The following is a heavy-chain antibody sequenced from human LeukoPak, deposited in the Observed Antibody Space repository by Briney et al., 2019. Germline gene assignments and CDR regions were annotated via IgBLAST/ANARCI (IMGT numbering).Heavy chain of an antibody. CDR1: GGTFSSYA. CDR2: IIPIFGTA. V-gene: IGHV1-69*13. CDR3: ARELGPYSFDY. D-gene: IGHD2-21*01. J-gene: IGHJ4*02. Sequence: RVASVKVSCKASGGTFSSYAISWVRQAPGQGLEWMGGIIPIFGTANYAQKFQGRVTITADESTSTAYMELSSLRSEDTAVYYCARELGPYSFDYWGQGTLVTVSS.